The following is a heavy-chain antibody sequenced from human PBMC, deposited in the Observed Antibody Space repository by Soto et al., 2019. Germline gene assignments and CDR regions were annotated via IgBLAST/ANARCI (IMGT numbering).Heavy chain of an antibody. CDR3: ARDRGNSSDFFDY. Sequence: PSETLSLTCTVSGGSIDSDDYYWTWIRQPPGKGLEWIGYIYSSGRTSYNPSLESRLTISIDTSKNQFSLHLNSVSAADTAVYFCARDRGNSSDFFDYWGQGTLVTVSS. CDR1: GGSIDSDDYY. D-gene: IGHD6-6*01. CDR2: IYSSGRT. V-gene: IGHV4-30-4*01. J-gene: IGHJ4*02.